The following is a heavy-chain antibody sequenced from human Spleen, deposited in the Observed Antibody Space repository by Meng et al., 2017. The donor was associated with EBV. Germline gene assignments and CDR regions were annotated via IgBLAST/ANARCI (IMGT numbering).Heavy chain of an antibody. D-gene: IGHD3-10*01. Sequence: QITLKESGLALLQPTQTLTLTCSFSGFSLSTSGVGVGWIRQPQGQALEWLALIYWNDVKRYSTSLRSRRSITKDTAKNQVVLTMTDMDPVDTATDYCAHRPNMDVLHWGQGTLVTVSS. CDR1: GFSLSTSGVG. CDR3: AHRPNMDVLH. V-gene: IGHV2-5*01. CDR2: IYWNDVK. J-gene: IGHJ4*02.